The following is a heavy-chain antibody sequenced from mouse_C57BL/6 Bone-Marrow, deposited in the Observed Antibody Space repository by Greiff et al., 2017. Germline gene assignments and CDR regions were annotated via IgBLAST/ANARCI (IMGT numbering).Heavy chain of an antibody. CDR2: ISGGGGNT. CDR3: ARQFTTLLVTKYFDV. Sequence: VQVVESGGGLVKPGGSLKLSCAASGFTFSSYTMSWVRQTPEKRLQWVAAISGGGGNTYYPDSVKGRFTISRDNDKNTLYLQMSSLRSEDTALYYCARQFTTLLVTKYFDVWGTGTTVTVSS. D-gene: IGHD1-1*01. CDR1: GFTFSSYT. J-gene: IGHJ1*03. V-gene: IGHV5-9*01.